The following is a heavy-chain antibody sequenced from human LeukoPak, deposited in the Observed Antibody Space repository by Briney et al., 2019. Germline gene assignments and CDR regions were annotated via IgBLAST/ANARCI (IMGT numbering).Heavy chain of an antibody. CDR3: ARIVNYGSGSYWYYYYMDV. D-gene: IGHD3-10*01. V-gene: IGHV1-8*01. Sequence: ASVKVSCKASGYTFTSYDINWVRQATGQGLEWMGWMNPNSGNTGYAQKFQGRVTMTRNTSISTAYMELSSLRSEDTAVYYCARIVNYGSGSYWYYYYMDVWGKGTTVTISS. J-gene: IGHJ6*03. CDR2: MNPNSGNT. CDR1: GYTFTSYD.